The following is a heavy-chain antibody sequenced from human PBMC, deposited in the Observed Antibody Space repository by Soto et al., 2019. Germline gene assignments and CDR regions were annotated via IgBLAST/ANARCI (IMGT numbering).Heavy chain of an antibody. CDR1: GYSFTSYW. CDR3: ARGERITIFGVVTTPVHYYYCGMDV. J-gene: IGHJ6*02. D-gene: IGHD3-3*01. Sequence: GESLKISCKGSGYSFTSYWISWVRQMPGKGLEWMGRIDPSDSYTNYSPSFQGHVTISADKSISTAYLQWSSLKASDTAMYYCARGERITIFGVVTTPVHYYYCGMDVWGQGTTVTVSS. V-gene: IGHV5-10-1*01. CDR2: IDPSDSYT.